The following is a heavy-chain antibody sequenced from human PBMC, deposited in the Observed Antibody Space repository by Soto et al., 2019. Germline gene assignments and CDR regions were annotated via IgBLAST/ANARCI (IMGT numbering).Heavy chain of an antibody. Sequence: EVQLVESGGGLVQPGGSLRLSCEASGFIFSSNNMNWVRQAPGKGLEWVSYISSSSSTIYYADSVKGRFTISRDNAKNSLYLQMNSLRDEDTAVYYCARVSYYDSSGPDYWGQGTLVTVSS. J-gene: IGHJ4*02. D-gene: IGHD3-22*01. CDR2: ISSSSSTI. CDR1: GFIFSSNN. V-gene: IGHV3-48*02. CDR3: ARVSYYDSSGPDY.